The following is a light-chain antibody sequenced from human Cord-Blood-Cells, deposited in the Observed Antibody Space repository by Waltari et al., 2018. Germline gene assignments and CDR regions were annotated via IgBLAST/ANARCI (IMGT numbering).Light chain of an antibody. CDR2: EGS. V-gene: IGLV2-23*01. CDR3: CSYAGSSTVV. Sequence: QSALTQPASVSGSPGQSITISCTGTSSDVGSYNLFSWYQQHPGKAPKPIIYEGSKRPSGVSNRCSGSKSGNTASLTISGLQAEDEADYYCCSYAGSSTVVFGGGTKLTVL. CDR1: SSDVGSYNL. J-gene: IGLJ2*01.